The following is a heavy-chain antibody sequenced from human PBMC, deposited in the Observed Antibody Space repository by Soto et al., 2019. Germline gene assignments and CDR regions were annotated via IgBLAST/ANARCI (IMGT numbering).Heavy chain of an antibody. Sequence: ASVKVSCKASGYTFTSYAMHWVRQSPGQRLEWMGWINAGNGNTKYSQKSQGRVTITRDTSASTAYMELSSLRSEDTAVYYCARPYDFWSGYWFDPWGQGTLVTVSS. CDR2: INAGNGNT. D-gene: IGHD3-3*01. J-gene: IGHJ5*02. CDR1: GYTFTSYA. CDR3: ARPYDFWSGYWFDP. V-gene: IGHV1-3*01.